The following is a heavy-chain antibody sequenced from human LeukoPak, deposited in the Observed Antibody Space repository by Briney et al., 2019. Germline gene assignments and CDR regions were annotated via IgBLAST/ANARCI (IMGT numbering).Heavy chain of an antibody. Sequence: PGGSLRLSCAASGFTFDDYAMHWVRQAPGKGLEWVSGIRWNGGIIGYADSVKGRFTISRDNAKNSLYLQMNSLRAEDMALYYCAKEGRYGNSFDYWGQGTLVTVSS. J-gene: IGHJ4*02. D-gene: IGHD4-23*01. CDR3: AKEGRYGNSFDY. CDR2: IRWNGGII. CDR1: GFTFDDYA. V-gene: IGHV3-9*03.